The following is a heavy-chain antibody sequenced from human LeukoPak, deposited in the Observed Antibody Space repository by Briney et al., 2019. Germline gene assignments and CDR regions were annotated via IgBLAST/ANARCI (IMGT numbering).Heavy chain of an antibody. D-gene: IGHD1-26*01. V-gene: IGHV3-23*01. Sequence: PGGALRLSCAASGFTFSNYAMNWVRQAPGKGLEWVSGISGGGESTFYAASVKGRFTISRDISKSTMFQQMNSLRVEHTAVYYCAKATRSYPSDSFDYWGQGTLVTVSS. CDR2: ISGGGEST. J-gene: IGHJ4*02. CDR3: AKATRSYPSDSFDY. CDR1: GFTFSNYA.